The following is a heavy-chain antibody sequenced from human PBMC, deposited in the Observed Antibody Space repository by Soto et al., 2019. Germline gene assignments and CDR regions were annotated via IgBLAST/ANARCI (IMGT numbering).Heavy chain of an antibody. CDR3: AKNEDDSSGNKGGYFEY. Sequence: QVQLVESGGGVVQPGRSLRLSCAASGFTFSSYGMHWVRQAPGKGLEWVAVISYDGSNKYYADSVKGRLTISRDNSKNTLYLQMNSLRAEDTAVYYCAKNEDDSSGNKGGYFEYWGQGTLLTVSS. J-gene: IGHJ4*02. V-gene: IGHV3-30*18. CDR1: GFTFSSYG. D-gene: IGHD3-22*01. CDR2: ISYDGSNK.